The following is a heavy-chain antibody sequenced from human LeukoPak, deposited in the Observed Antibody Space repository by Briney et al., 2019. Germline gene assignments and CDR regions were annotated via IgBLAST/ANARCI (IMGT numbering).Heavy chain of an antibody. J-gene: IGHJ2*01. Sequence: GGSLRLSCAASGFTFSSYGMSWVRQAPGKGLEWVPAISGSGGSTYYADSVKGRFTISRDNSKNTLYLQMNSLRAEDTAVYCAKDTASSWWYFDLWGRGTLVTVSS. D-gene: IGHD5-18*01. CDR2: ISGSGGST. CDR1: GFTFSSYG. V-gene: IGHV3-23*01. CDR3: AKDTASSWWYFDL.